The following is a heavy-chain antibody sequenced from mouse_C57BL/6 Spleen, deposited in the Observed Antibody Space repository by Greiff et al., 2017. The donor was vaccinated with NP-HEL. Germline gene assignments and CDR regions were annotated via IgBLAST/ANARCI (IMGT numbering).Heavy chain of an antibody. D-gene: IGHD2-4*01. CDR1: GFTFSDYG. J-gene: IGHJ4*01. V-gene: IGHV5-17*01. CDR2: ISSGSSTI. Sequence: EVKVEESGGGLVKPGGSLKLSCAASGFTFSDYGMHWVRQAPEKGLEWVAYISSGSSTIYYADTVKGRFTISRDNAKNTLFLQMTSLRSEDTAMYYCARGYDYSYAMDYWGQGTSVTVSS. CDR3: ARGYDYSYAMDY.